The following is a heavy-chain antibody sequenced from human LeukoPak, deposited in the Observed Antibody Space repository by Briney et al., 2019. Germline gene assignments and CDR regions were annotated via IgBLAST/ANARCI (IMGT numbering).Heavy chain of an antibody. CDR3: ARVDYYDSSGYCYSVGVRDY. J-gene: IGHJ4*02. D-gene: IGHD3-22*01. Sequence: ASVKVSCKASGYTFTSYGISWVRQAPGQGLEWMGWMSAYNGNTNYAQKLQGRVTMTTDTSTSTAYMELRSLRSDDTAEYYCARVDYYDSSGYCYSVGVRDYWGQGTLVTVSS. CDR1: GYTFTSYG. V-gene: IGHV1-18*01. CDR2: MSAYNGNT.